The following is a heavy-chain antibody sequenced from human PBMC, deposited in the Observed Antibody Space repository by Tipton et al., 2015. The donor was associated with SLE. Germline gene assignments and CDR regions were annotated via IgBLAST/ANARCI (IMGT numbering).Heavy chain of an antibody. J-gene: IGHJ6*03. V-gene: IGHV1-18*01. CDR2: INPYNDNT. CDR3: ARHPVAGYTYCMDV. CDR1: GYIFSTYG. D-gene: IGHD5-24*01. Sequence: QVQLVQSGAEVKKPGASVKVSCRASGYIFSTYGISWVRQAPGQGLEWMGWINPYNDNTDYVELLQGRVTMTTDTSTGTAYMELTSLNSDDTAIYYCARHPVAGYTYCMDVWGTGTTVTVSS.